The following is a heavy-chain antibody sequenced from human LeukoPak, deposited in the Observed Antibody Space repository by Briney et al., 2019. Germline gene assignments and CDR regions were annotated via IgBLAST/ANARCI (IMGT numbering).Heavy chain of an antibody. V-gene: IGHV3-21*01. D-gene: IGHD3-16*01. CDR2: ISRTSEYI. CDR3: AGGGDFDY. J-gene: IGHJ4*02. CDR1: GFSFSIYF. Sequence: PGGSLRLSCAASGFSFSIYFMNWVRQAPGKGLEWVSSISRTSEYIHYADSVRGRFAISRDNAKNSVYLQMNSLRAEDTAVYFWAGGGDFDYWGQGILVTVSA.